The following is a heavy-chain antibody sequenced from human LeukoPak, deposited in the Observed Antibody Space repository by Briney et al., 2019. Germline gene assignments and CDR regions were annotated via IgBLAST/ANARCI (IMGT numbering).Heavy chain of an antibody. Sequence: ASVKVSCKASGYTFTSYGISWVRQAPGQGLEWMGWISAYNGNTNYAQKLQGRATMTTDTSTSTAYMELRSLRSDDTAVYYCARVGDIVLMVYAANDAFDIWGQGTMVTVSS. V-gene: IGHV1-18*01. J-gene: IGHJ3*02. CDR2: ISAYNGNT. CDR1: GYTFTSYG. CDR3: ARVGDIVLMVYAANDAFDI. D-gene: IGHD2-8*01.